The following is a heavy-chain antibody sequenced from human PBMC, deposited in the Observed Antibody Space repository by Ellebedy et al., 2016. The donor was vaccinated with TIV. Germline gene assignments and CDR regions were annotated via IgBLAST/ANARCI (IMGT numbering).Heavy chain of an antibody. Sequence: PGGSLRLSCAGSGFTFSRHWMSRVRQAPGKGLEWVGNIKTDGSEKYYVESVRGRFTISRDNARSSRYLQRTSLRAEDTAVYHCARDEREHWNLWGRGTLVTVSS. CDR2: IKTDGSEK. V-gene: IGHV3-7*03. J-gene: IGHJ2*01. D-gene: IGHD1/OR15-1a*01. CDR1: GFTFSRHW. CDR3: ARDEREHWNL.